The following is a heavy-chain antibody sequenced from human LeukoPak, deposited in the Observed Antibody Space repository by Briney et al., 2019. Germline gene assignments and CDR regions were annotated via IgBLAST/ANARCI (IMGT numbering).Heavy chain of an antibody. V-gene: IGHV3-21*01. CDR3: ARDLGQYYDTSDNWFDP. CDR1: GFTFSGST. J-gene: IGHJ5*02. D-gene: IGHD3-22*01. Sequence: PGGSLRLSCAAYGFTFSGSTMTWVRQTPGKGLEWVSSISSSGTYIYYSDSFKGRFTISRDNAKNSLYLQMNSLRAEDTAVYYCARDLGQYYDTSDNWFDPWGQGTLVTVSS. CDR2: ISSSGTYI.